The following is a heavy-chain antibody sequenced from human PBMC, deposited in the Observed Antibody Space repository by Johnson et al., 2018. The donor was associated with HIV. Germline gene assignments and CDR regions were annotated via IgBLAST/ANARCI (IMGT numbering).Heavy chain of an antibody. D-gene: IGHD3-22*01. CDR1: GFTFSSYG. V-gene: IGHV3-30*02. J-gene: IGHJ3*02. CDR2: IRYDGSNK. CDR3: AKDQYYYDSSGYSDAFDI. Sequence: QVQLVESGGGVVQPGGSLRLSCAASGFTFSSYGMHWVRQAPGKGLEWVAFIRYDGSNKYYADSVKGRFTISRDNSRNTLHLQMNSLRAEDTAVYYCAKDQYYYDSSGYSDAFDIWGQGTMVTVSS.